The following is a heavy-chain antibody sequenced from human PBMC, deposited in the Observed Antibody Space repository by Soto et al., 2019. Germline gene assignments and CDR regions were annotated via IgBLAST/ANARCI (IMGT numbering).Heavy chain of an antibody. CDR1: GFTFSSYA. CDR2: ISGSGGGT. V-gene: IGHV3-23*01. J-gene: IGHJ5*02. CDR3: ARESDR. Sequence: VSLRLSCAASGFTFSSYAMSWVRQAPGKGLEWVSTISGSGGGTYYADSMKGRFTISRDNSKNTLYLQMYSLRVEDTAVYYCARESDRWGQGTLVTVSS.